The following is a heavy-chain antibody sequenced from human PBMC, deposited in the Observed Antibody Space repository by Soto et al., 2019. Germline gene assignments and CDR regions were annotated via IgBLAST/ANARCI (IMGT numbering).Heavy chain of an antibody. J-gene: IGHJ6*04. D-gene: IGHD3-22*01. CDR3: AVGGSIVVATRRLMDV. CDR1: GGSIRSYC. V-gene: IGHV4-59*03. CDR2: ICNSGTT. Sequence: QVQLQESGPTLVKPSETLSLTCTVSGGSIRSYCWTWIRQPPGEGLEWIGCICNSGTTNYNPTLKILVAISIDTQKKQFSLQLSSVTVADTAFYYCAVGGSIVVATRRLMDVWGKGTTVTVSS.